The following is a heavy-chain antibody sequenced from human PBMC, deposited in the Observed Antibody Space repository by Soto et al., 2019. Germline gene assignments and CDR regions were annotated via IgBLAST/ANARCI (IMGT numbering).Heavy chain of an antibody. D-gene: IGHD2-15*01. CDR2: IGTAGDT. Sequence: GGSLRLSCAASGFTFSSYDMHWVRQATGKGLEWVSAIGTAGDTYYPGSVKGRFTISRENAKNSLYLQMNSLRAGDTAVYYCARGYCSGGNCYSGYYGMDVWGQGTTVTVSS. CDR3: ARGYCSGGNCYSGYYGMDV. CDR1: GFTFSSYD. V-gene: IGHV3-13*01. J-gene: IGHJ6*02.